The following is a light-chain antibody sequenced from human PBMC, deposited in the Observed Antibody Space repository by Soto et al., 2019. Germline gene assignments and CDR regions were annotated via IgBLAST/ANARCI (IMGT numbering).Light chain of an antibody. Sequence: EIVMTQSPATLSVSPGARATLSCRASQSVSNNLAWYPQEPGQAPRLLIHGASTRATGIPARFSGSGSGTEFTLTISSLQSEDFAVYYCQQYRNWPLTFGGGTKVEIK. V-gene: IGKV3-15*01. CDR3: QQYRNWPLT. J-gene: IGKJ4*01. CDR1: QSVSNN. CDR2: GAS.